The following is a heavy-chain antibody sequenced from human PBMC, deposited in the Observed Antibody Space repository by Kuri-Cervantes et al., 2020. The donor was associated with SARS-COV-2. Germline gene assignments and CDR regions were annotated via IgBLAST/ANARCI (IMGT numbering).Heavy chain of an antibody. J-gene: IGHJ6*02. CDR2: IIPIFGIA. Sequence: GGSLRLSCKASGGTFSSYAISWVRQAPGQGLEWMGGIIPIFGIANYAQKFQGRVTITADKSTSTAYMELSSLRSEDTAVYYCARDRAEDGDYVDYYGMDVWGQGTTVTVSS. V-gene: IGHV1-69*17. D-gene: IGHD4-17*01. CDR1: GGTFSSYA. CDR3: ARDRAEDGDYVDYYGMDV.